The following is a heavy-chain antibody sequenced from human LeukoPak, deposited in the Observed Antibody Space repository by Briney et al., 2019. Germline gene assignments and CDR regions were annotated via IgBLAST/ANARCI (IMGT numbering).Heavy chain of an antibody. CDR1: GFTFDDYA. Sequence: GRSLRLSCAASGFTFDDYAMHWVRQAPGKGLEWVSGISWNSGSIGYADSVKGRFTISRDNAKNSLYLQMNSLRAEDTALYYCAKDMRAAAGPRYYGMDVWGQGTTVTVSS. D-gene: IGHD6-13*01. CDR3: AKDMRAAAGPRYYGMDV. J-gene: IGHJ6*02. V-gene: IGHV3-9*01. CDR2: ISWNSGSI.